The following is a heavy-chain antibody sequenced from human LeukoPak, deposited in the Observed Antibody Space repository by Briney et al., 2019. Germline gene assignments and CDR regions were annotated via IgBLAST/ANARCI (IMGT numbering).Heavy chain of an antibody. Sequence: GGSLRLSCAASGFTFIDYSMNWVRQAPGKGLEWISYVGISSGNTKYADSVKGRFTISGDSAKNSVFLQMNSLRVEDTAVYYCARDHRYAFDNWGQGTLVTVST. J-gene: IGHJ4*02. V-gene: IGHV3-48*04. CDR3: ARDHRYAFDN. D-gene: IGHD5-12*01. CDR2: VGISSGNT. CDR1: GFTFIDYS.